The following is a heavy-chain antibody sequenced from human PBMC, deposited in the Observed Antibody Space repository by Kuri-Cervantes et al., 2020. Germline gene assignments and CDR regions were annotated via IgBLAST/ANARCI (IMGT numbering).Heavy chain of an antibody. CDR3: ARVVGSGSYYPLY. J-gene: IGHJ4*02. Sequence: SCAASGGSISSGGYSWSWIRQPPGKGLEWIGYIYHSGSTNYNPSLKSRVTISVDTSKNQFSLKLTSVTTADTAVCYCARVVGSGSYYPLYWGQGTLVTVSS. CDR1: GGSISSGGYS. D-gene: IGHD3-10*01. V-gene: IGHV4-30-2*01. CDR2: IYHSGST.